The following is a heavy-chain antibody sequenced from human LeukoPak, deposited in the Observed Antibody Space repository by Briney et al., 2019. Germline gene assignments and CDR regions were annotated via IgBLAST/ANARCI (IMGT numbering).Heavy chain of an antibody. CDR3: AREALSTAFPYYYYYGMDV. CDR2: ISGGGGST. V-gene: IGHV3-23*01. D-gene: IGHD2/OR15-2a*01. J-gene: IGHJ6*02. CDR1: GFTFTSYS. Sequence: GGSLRLSCAASGFTFTSYSMNWVRQAPGKGLEWVSTISGGGGSTYYADSVKGRFTISRDNSKNTLYLQVNSLRAEDTAVYYCAREALSTAFPYYYYYGMDVWGQGTTVTVSS.